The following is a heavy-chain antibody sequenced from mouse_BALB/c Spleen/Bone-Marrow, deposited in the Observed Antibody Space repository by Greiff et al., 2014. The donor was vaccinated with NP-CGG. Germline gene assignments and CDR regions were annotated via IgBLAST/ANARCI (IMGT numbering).Heavy chain of an antibody. CDR3: VREDWDGDFDY. V-gene: IGHV1-18*01. D-gene: IGHD4-1*01. CDR1: GYTFTDYN. CDR2: INPNNGGT. Sequence: VQLKESGPELVKPRASVKIPCKASGYTFTDYNMDWVKQSHGKSLEWIGDINPNNGGTIYNQKFKDKATLTVDKSSSTAYMELRSLTSEDTAVYYCVREDWDGDFDYWGQGTILTVSS. J-gene: IGHJ2*01.